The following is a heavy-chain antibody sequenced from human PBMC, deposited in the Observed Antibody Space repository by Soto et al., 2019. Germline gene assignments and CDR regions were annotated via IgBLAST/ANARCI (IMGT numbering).Heavy chain of an antibody. J-gene: IGHJ5*02. D-gene: IGHD4-17*01. CDR3: ARHPRLRLFDD. V-gene: IGHV4-39*01. Sequence: SETLSLTCTVSGGSISSSSYYWGWIRQPPGKGLEWIGSIYYSGSTYYNPSLKSRVTISVDTSKNQFSLKLSSVTAADTAVYYCARHPRLRLFDDWGQGTLVTVSS. CDR2: IYYSGST. CDR1: GGSISSSSYY.